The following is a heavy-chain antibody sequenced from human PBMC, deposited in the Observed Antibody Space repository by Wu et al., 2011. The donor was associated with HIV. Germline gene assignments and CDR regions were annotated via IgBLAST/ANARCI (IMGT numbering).Heavy chain of an antibody. CDR1: GYAFTGYY. V-gene: IGHV1-2*02. Sequence: QVQLVQSGAEVKKPGASVKVSCKASGYAFTGYYIHWVRQAPGQGLEWMGWINPNSGDTNFAQKFQGRVTLTRDTSINIVYMELSGLTSDDTAVYYRARGWLQFSYLTFWGQGTLVTVSS. J-gene: IGHJ4*02. CDR3: ARGWLQFSYLTF. CDR2: INPNSGDT. D-gene: IGHD5-24*01.